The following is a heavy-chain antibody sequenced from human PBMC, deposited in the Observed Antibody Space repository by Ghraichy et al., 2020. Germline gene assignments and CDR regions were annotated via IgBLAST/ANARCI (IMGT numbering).Heavy chain of an antibody. D-gene: IGHD6-19*01. CDR1: GYIFTNYG. CDR2: ISAYNGNT. V-gene: IGHV1-18*04. CDR3: ARDLKYSGGWYGSPHGVDY. Sequence: ASVKVSCKASGYIFTNYGVTWVRQAPGQGLEWMGWISAYNGNTNYAQNFQGRVTMTTDKSTNTANMELRNLRSDDSAMYYCARDLKYSGGWYGSPHGVDYWGQGTLVTVSS. J-gene: IGHJ4*02.